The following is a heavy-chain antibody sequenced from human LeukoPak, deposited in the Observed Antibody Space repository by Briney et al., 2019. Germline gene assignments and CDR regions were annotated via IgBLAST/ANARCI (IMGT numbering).Heavy chain of an antibody. D-gene: IGHD2-15*01. Sequence: PGGSLRLSCAASGFTFSSYAMSWVRQAPGKGLEWVSAISGSGGSTYYADSVKGRFTISRDNSKNTLYLQMNSLRAEDTAVYYCAKDRWIIRNDNIVVVVAAKGGGYFDLWGRGTLVTVSS. CDR2: ISGSGGST. J-gene: IGHJ2*01. CDR3: AKDRWIIRNDNIVVVVAAKGGGYFDL. CDR1: GFTFSSYA. V-gene: IGHV3-23*01.